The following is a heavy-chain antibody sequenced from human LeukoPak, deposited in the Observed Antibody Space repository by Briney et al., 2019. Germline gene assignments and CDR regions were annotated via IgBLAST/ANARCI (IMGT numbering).Heavy chain of an antibody. V-gene: IGHV1-46*01. CDR3: ARLGYSGYLYYFDY. D-gene: IGHD5-12*01. CDR2: INPSGGST. CDR1: GYTFTSYG. J-gene: IGHJ4*02. Sequence: GASVKVSCKASGYTFTSYGISWVRQAPGQGLEWMGIINPSGGSTSYAQKFQGRVTMTRDMSTSTVYMELSSLRSEDTAVYYCARLGYSGYLYYFDYWGQGTLVTVSS.